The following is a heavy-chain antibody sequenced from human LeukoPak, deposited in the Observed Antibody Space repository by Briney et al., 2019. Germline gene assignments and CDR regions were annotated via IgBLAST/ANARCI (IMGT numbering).Heavy chain of an antibody. CDR3: ARTFTSSWYSDY. Sequence: GGSLRLSCAVSGFTFGSYSMSWVRQAPGKGLEWVSVIYSGGSTYYADSVKGRFTISRHISKNTLYLQMNSLRTEDTAVYYCARTFTSSWYSDYWGQGTLVAVSS. CDR1: GFTFGSYS. J-gene: IGHJ4*02. CDR2: IYSGGST. D-gene: IGHD6-13*01. V-gene: IGHV3-53*04.